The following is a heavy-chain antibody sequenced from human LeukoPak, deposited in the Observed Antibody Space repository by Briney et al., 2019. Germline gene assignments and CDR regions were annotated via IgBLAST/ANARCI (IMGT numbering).Heavy chain of an antibody. CDR1: GYRFTSHW. V-gene: IGHV5-51*01. CDR3: AREYCDGDCYSAPFGY. D-gene: IGHD2-21*02. Sequence: GESLKISCKGSGYRFTSHWIGWVRQMPGEDLEWMGIIYPGDSDTRYSPSFEGPVTISVDKSINTAYLQSSSLKASDTAMYYCAREYCDGDCYSAPFGYWGQGTLVTVSS. CDR2: IYPGDSDT. J-gene: IGHJ4*02.